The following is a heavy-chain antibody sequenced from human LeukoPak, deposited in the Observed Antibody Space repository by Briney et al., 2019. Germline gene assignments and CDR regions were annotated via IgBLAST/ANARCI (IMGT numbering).Heavy chain of an antibody. V-gene: IGHV1-18*01. CDR1: GYTFTSYG. CDR2: ISAYNGNT. J-gene: IGHJ4*02. D-gene: IGHD1-26*01. CDR3: ARDRGIVGATTDG. Sequence: ASVTVSCKASGYTFTSYGISWVRQTPGQGLEWMGWISAYNGNTNYAQKLQGRVTMTTDTSTSTAYMELRSLRSDDTAVYYWARDRGIVGATTDGWGQGTLVTVSS.